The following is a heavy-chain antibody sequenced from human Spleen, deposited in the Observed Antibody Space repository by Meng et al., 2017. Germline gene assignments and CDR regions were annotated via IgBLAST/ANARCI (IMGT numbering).Heavy chain of an antibody. CDR3: ARGPTTMAHDFDY. V-gene: IGHV4-34*01. CDR2: INHSGST. D-gene: IGHD4-11*01. Sequence: QVQLQVLGAGLLKPSETLSLTCVVSGGSFSDYYWSWIRQPPGKGLEWIGEINHSGSTNYNPSLESRATISVDTSQNNLSLKLSSVTAADSAVYYCARGPTTMAHDFDYWGQGTLVTVSS. J-gene: IGHJ4*02. CDR1: GGSFSDYY.